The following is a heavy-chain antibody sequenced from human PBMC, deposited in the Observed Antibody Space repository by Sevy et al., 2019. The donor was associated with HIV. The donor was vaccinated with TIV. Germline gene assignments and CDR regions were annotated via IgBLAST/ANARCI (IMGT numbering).Heavy chain of an antibody. D-gene: IGHD3-22*01. V-gene: IGHV3-48*02. Sequence: GGSLRLSCAASGFSFSQYSMNWVRQAPGKGLEWLSYISGSSGTIYYACCVKGRFTISRDNAKNSVYLQMNSLRDADSAVYYCARVVLYYDANYCDFWGQGALVTVSS. J-gene: IGHJ4*02. CDR1: GFSFSQYS. CDR3: ARVVLYYDANYCDF. CDR2: ISGSSGTI.